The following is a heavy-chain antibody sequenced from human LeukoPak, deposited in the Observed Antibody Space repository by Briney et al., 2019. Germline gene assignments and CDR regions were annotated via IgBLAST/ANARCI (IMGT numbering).Heavy chain of an antibody. Sequence: VASVKVSCRASGYTFSNYYLHWVRQAPGQGLEWMGMIIPGGGITSYAQKFQGRVTMTRDTSTSTVYMELSSLRSEDTAVYYCARVRMGDSRDFDYWGQGTLVTVSS. J-gene: IGHJ4*02. V-gene: IGHV1-46*01. CDR1: GYTFSNYY. CDR2: IIPGGGIT. CDR3: ARVRMGDSRDFDY. D-gene: IGHD3-22*01.